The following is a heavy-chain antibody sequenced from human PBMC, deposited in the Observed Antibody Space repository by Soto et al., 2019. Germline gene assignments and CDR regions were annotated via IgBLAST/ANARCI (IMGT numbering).Heavy chain of an antibody. V-gene: IGHV4-34*01. CDR3: ARRRRGIIMVRGTYAMDV. CDR2: ITDSGSA. Sequence: QVQLQQWGAGLLKPSETLSLGCAVYGESFSGYYWNWIRQPPGKGLEWIGEITDSGSANYKPSLATRVTLSVDTSKTQFSLRLNSVSAADAAVYYCARRRRGIIMVRGTYAMDVWGQGTTVTVSS. CDR1: GESFSGYY. D-gene: IGHD3-10*01. J-gene: IGHJ6*02.